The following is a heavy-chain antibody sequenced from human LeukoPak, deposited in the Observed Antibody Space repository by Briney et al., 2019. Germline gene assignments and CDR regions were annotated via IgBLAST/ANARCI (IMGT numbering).Heavy chain of an antibody. CDR1: GGSFSGYY. CDR2: IRLSGRK. Sequence: PSLTLSLTCAVYGGSFSGYYWSWIRQPPGKGLEWIGEIRLSGRKYYNPPLKSRVTISVDTSKNQYSLKLSSVTAADTAVYYCARGTMTTVTYYFDYWGQGTLVTVPS. CDR3: ARGTMTTVTYYFDY. V-gene: IGHV4-34*01. J-gene: IGHJ4*02. D-gene: IGHD4-17*01.